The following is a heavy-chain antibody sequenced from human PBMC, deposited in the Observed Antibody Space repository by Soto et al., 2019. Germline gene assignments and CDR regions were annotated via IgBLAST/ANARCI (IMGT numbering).Heavy chain of an antibody. Sequence: GGSLRLSCAASGFTFSSYWMHWVRQAPGKGLVWVSRINSDGSSTSYADSVKGRFTISRDNAKNTLYLQMNSLRAEDTAVYYCARDNIGYCSSTSCPTAYYYGMDVWGQGTTVTVSS. J-gene: IGHJ6*02. CDR3: ARDNIGYCSSTSCPTAYYYGMDV. V-gene: IGHV3-74*01. CDR1: GFTFSSYW. D-gene: IGHD2-2*01. CDR2: INSDGSST.